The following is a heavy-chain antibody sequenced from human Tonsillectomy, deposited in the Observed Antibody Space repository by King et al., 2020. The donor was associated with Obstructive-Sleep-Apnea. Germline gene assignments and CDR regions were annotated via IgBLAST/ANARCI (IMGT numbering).Heavy chain of an antibody. CDR1: GGSISSGGYY. CDR2: IYYSGST. V-gene: IGHV4-31*03. Sequence: VQLQESGPGLVKPSQTLSLTCTVTGGSISSGGYYWSWIRQHPGKGLEWIGYIYYSGSTYYNPSLKSRVTISVDTSKNQFSLKLSSVTAADTAVNYCAKGYCSGGSCGIFQHWGQGTLVTVSS. J-gene: IGHJ1*01. D-gene: IGHD2-15*01. CDR3: AKGYCSGGSCGIFQH.